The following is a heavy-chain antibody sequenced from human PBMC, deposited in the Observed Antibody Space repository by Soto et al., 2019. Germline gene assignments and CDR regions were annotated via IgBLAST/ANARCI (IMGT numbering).Heavy chain of an antibody. CDR3: AKWSRFGEWL. V-gene: IGHV3-74*01. J-gene: IGHJ4*02. CDR2: INSDGSSI. D-gene: IGHD3-10*01. Sequence: EEQLVESGGGLVQRGGSLRLSCAASGFTFSSYWMHWVRQAPGKGLVWVSHINSDGSSISYADSVKGRFTISRDNAKNTLYLQMNSLRAEDTAVYYCAKWSRFGEWLWGQETLVTVSS. CDR1: GFTFSSYW.